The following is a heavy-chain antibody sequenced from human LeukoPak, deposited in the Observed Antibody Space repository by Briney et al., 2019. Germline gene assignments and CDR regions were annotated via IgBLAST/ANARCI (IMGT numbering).Heavy chain of an antibody. Sequence: GGSLRLSCAASGFTFDDYAMHWVRQVPGKGLEWVAGISWSSGDIDYADSVKGRFTISRDNARNSLYLRMNSLRADDTALYYCAKIDFSDDDWGQGTLVTVSS. J-gene: IGHJ4*02. CDR3: AKIDFSDDD. V-gene: IGHV3-9*01. CDR1: GFTFDDYA. D-gene: IGHD6-19*01. CDR2: ISWSSGDI.